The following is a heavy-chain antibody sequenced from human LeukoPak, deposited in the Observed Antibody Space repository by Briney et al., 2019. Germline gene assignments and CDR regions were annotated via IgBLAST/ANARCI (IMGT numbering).Heavy chain of an antibody. Sequence: GGSLRLSCAVSGFTVSSNYMSWVRQAPGKGLQWVSIIYSGGSTYYADSVRGRFTISRDNSKNTLYLQVNSLRAEDTAVYYCATTYYESSGYLDWYFDLWGRGTLVTVSS. CDR3: ATTYYESSGYLDWYFDL. J-gene: IGHJ2*01. D-gene: IGHD3-22*01. CDR2: IYSGGST. CDR1: GFTVSSNY. V-gene: IGHV3-53*01.